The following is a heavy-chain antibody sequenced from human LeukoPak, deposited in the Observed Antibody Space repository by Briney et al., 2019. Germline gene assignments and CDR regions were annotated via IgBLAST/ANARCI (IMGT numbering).Heavy chain of an antibody. J-gene: IGHJ4*02. V-gene: IGHV3-33*01. Sequence: GGSLRLSCAASGFTFSSYGMHWVRQAPGKGLEWVAVIRYDGSNKYYADSVKGRFTISRDNSKNTLYLQMNSLRAEDTAVYYCAREDGDYPYYFDYWGQGTLVTVSS. D-gene: IGHD4-17*01. CDR2: IRYDGSNK. CDR3: AREDGDYPYYFDY. CDR1: GFTFSSYG.